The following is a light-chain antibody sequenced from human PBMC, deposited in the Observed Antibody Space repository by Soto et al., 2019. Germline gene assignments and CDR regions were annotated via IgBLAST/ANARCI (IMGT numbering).Light chain of an antibody. CDR2: GAS. J-gene: IGKJ4*01. CDR1: ESVSDNY. Sequence: EIVLTQSPGTLSLSPGERATLSCRASESVSDNYLAWYQQRSGQAPRLVIYGASSRASAVPDRFSGSGPGADFTLTISRLEPEDCAVYYCQQYGSSPLTFGGGTKVEI. V-gene: IGKV3-20*01. CDR3: QQYGSSPLT.